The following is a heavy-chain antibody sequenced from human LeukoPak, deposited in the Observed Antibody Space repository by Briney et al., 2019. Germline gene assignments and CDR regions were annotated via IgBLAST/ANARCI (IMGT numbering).Heavy chain of an antibody. CDR2: ISGVSSYI. Sequence: GGSLRLSCAASGFSFSSYTMNWVRQAPGKGLEWVSSISGVSSYINYADSVKGRFTISRDNAKNSLYLQMNSLRAEDTALYYCAKDIYTYSSSPDYWGQGTLVTVSS. CDR1: GFSFSSYT. J-gene: IGHJ4*02. D-gene: IGHD6-13*01. CDR3: AKDIYTYSSSPDY. V-gene: IGHV3-21*04.